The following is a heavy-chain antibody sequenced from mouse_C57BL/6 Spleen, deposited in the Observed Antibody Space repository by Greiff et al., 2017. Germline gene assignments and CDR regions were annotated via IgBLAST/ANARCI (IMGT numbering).Heavy chain of an antibody. CDR3: ACGQNCYGSSLFAY. D-gene: IGHD1-1*01. J-gene: IGHJ3*01. CDR2: IYPGGGST. V-gene: IGHV1-9*01. Sequence: VQLQQSGAELMMPGASVKLSCKATGYTFTGYWIEWVKQRPGHGLEWIGEIYPGGGSTNYNEKFKGKATFTADKSSNTAYMQLSSLTTEDSAIYYCACGQNCYGSSLFAYWGQGTLVTVSA. CDR1: GYTFTGYW.